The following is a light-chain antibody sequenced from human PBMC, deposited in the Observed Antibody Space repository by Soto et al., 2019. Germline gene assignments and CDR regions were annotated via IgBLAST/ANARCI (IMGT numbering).Light chain of an antibody. J-gene: IGLJ1*01. CDR2: EVS. CDR1: SSDVGGYSY. Sequence: QSALTQPASVSGSPGQSITISCTGTSSDVGGYSYVSWYQQHPGKAPKLMIYEVSYRPSGVSNRFSGSKSGNTASLTISGLQAEDEADYYCSSYTSSSTRVFGTGTKVTVL. V-gene: IGLV2-14*01. CDR3: SSYTSSSTRV.